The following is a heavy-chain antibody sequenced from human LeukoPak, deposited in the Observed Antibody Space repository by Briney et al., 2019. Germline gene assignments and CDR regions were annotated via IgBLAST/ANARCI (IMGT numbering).Heavy chain of an antibody. Sequence: PSETLSLTCAVYGGSFSGYYWSRIRQPPGKGLEWIGEINHSGTTNYNPSLKSRVTISLDTSKNQFSLKLSSVTAADTAVYYCARHPRGGIARGFDYWGQGTLVTVSS. CDR1: GGSFSGYY. V-gene: IGHV4-34*01. D-gene: IGHD3-10*01. CDR2: INHSGTT. CDR3: ARHPRGGIARGFDY. J-gene: IGHJ4*02.